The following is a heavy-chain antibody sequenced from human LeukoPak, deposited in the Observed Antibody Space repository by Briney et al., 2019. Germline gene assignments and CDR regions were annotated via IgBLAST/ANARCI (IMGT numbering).Heavy chain of an antibody. CDR3: ATDRGWRPGGYYLYYFEY. V-gene: IGHV3-7*01. D-gene: IGHD3-3*01. CDR1: GFTFSDYY. CDR2: IKHDGSEK. J-gene: IGHJ4*02. Sequence: GGSLRLSCAASGFTFSDYYMSWIRQAPGKGLEWVASIKHDGSEKYYVDSVRGRFTISRDNTMNSLYLQMSSLRAEDTAVYYCATDRGWRPGGYYLYYFEYWGQGTLVTYSS.